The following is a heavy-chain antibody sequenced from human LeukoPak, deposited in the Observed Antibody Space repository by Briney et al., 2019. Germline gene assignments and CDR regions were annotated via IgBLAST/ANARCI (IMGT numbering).Heavy chain of an antibody. V-gene: IGHV4-39*07. CDR2: VNYGGST. D-gene: IGHD5-24*01. CDR3: AREAEITRFDY. Sequence: SETLSLTCTVSGGSISSSTSYWSWIRQTPGKGLEWIGSVNYGGSTHYNPSLKSRVTISVDRSKNRFSLKLTSVTPEDTAVYYCAREAEITRFDYWGQGTLVTVSS. CDR1: GGSISSSTSY. J-gene: IGHJ4*02.